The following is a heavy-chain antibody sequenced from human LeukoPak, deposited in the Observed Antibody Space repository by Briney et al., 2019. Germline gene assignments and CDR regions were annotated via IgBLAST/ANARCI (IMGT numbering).Heavy chain of an antibody. CDR3: VKVLSMIVVVSDAYDI. CDR1: GFTFTSYA. D-gene: IGHD3-22*01. V-gene: IGHV3-23*01. J-gene: IGHJ3*02. CDR2: ISGSGGST. Sequence: GGSLRLSCAASGFTFTSYAMTWVRQAPGKGLEWASGISGSGGSTYYADSVKGRFTISRDNSKNTLYLQMNSLRAEDTAVYYCVKVLSMIVVVSDAYDIWGQGTMVTVSS.